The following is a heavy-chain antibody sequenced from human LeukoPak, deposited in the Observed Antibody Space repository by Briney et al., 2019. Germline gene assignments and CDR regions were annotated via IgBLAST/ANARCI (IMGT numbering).Heavy chain of an antibody. J-gene: IGHJ3*02. V-gene: IGHV3-30*04. CDR2: ISYDGTNK. D-gene: IGHD1-1*01. CDR1: GFTFSSYA. CDR3: ARDMEPDAFDI. Sequence: GSLRLSCAASGFTFSSYAMHWVRQAPGKGLEWVTIISYDGTNKYYADSVKGRFTISRDNSKNTLFLQMNSLRAEDTALYHCARDMEPDAFDIWGQGTMVTVSS.